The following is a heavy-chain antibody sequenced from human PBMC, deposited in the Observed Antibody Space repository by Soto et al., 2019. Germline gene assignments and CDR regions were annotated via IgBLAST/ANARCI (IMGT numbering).Heavy chain of an antibody. J-gene: IGHJ5*02. CDR3: ARRIAVAGNWFDP. V-gene: IGHV1-69*13. CDR2: IIPIFGTA. D-gene: IGHD6-19*01. Sequence: SVKVSCKASGGTFSSYAISWVRQAPGQGLEWMGGIIPIFGTANYAQKFQGRVTITADESTSTAYMELSSLRSDDTAVYYCARRIAVAGNWFDPWGQGTLVTVSS. CDR1: GGTFSSYA.